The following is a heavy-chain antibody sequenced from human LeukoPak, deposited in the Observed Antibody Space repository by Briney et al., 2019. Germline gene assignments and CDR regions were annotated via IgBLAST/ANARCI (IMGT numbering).Heavy chain of an antibody. CDR1: GFTFSSYW. J-gene: IGHJ4*02. D-gene: IGHD2-15*01. CDR3: ARSLRDPLFYCSGVSCHSFDS. Sequence: GGSLRLSCAASGFTFSSYWMHWVRQAPGKGLVWVSHIKTDGSSTNYAESVKGRFTISRDNAKNTVYLQMNSLRAEDTAVYYCARSLRDPLFYCSGVSCHSFDSWGQGTLVTVPS. V-gene: IGHV3-74*01. CDR2: IKTDGSST.